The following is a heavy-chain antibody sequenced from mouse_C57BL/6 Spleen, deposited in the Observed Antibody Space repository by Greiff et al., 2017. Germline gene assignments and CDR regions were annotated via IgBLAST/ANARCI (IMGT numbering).Heavy chain of an antibody. J-gene: IGHJ3*01. Sequence: QVQLQQPGAELVRPGTSVKLSCKASGYTFTSYWMHWVKQRPGQGLEWIGVIAPSDSYTNYNQKFKGKATLTVDTSSSTAYMQLSSLTSEDSAVYDCARDVYPAYWGQGTLLTVSA. CDR3: ARDVYPAY. CDR2: IAPSDSYT. V-gene: IGHV1-59*01. CDR1: GYTFTSYW.